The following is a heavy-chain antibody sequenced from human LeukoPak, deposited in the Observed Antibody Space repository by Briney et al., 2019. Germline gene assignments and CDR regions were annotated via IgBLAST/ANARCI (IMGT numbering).Heavy chain of an antibody. V-gene: IGHV4-34*01. D-gene: IGHD3-9*01. Sequence: SETLSLTCAVYGGSFSGYYWSWIRQPPGKGLEWIGEINHSGSTNYNPSLKSRVTISVDTSKNQFSLKLSSVTAADTAVYYCARHQNDILTGYYTWGQGTLVTVSS. CDR3: ARHQNDILTGYYT. CDR2: INHSGST. CDR1: GGSFSGYY. J-gene: IGHJ5*02.